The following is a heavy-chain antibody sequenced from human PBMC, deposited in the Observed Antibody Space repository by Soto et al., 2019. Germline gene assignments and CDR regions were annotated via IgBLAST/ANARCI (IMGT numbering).Heavy chain of an antibody. V-gene: IGHV3-23*01. CDR1: GFTFSNYA. CDR2: ISGSGAST. J-gene: IGHJ5*02. Sequence: EVELLESGGGLVQPGGSLRLSCAASGFTFSNYALSWVRHAPGKGLEWVSAISGSGASTYYADSVKGRFTISRDNSKNMMYLQMNSLRVEDTAMYYCAKDRPLMVVAPTLDHWGQGTLVTVSS. CDR3: AKDRPLMVVAPTLDH. D-gene: IGHD2-15*01.